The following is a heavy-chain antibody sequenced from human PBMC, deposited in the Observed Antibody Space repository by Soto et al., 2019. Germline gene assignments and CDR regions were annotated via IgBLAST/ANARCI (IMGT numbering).Heavy chain of an antibody. CDR3: ATNSYYSLGV. CDR2: IYQSGIT. Sequence: QVQLQESGPGLVKPSGTLSLTCAVSSGSISSGHWWNWVRPPPGKGLEWIGEIYQSGITHYNPSLKSRVTVSVDKSMNQFSLKLTSVTAADTAVYYCATNSYYSLGVWGQGTTVTVSS. J-gene: IGHJ6*02. CDR1: SGSISSGHW. V-gene: IGHV4-4*02.